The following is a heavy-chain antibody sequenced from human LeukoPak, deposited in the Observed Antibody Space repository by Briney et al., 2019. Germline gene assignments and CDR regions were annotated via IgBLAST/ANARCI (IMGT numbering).Heavy chain of an antibody. D-gene: IGHD2-2*01. V-gene: IGHV1-18*04. Sequence: ASVKVSCKASDYTFTNYGISWVRQAPGQGLEWMSWISANNGEIRYAQNFQGRVTMTTDTSTTTAYMELRSPRSDDTAVYYCARVPPSAHQLFCSDYWGQGTQVTVSS. J-gene: IGHJ4*02. CDR3: ARVPPSAHQLFCSDY. CDR2: ISANNGEI. CDR1: DYTFTNYG.